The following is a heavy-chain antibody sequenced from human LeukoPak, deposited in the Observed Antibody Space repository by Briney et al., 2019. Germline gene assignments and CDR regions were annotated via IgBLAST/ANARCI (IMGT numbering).Heavy chain of an antibody. CDR1: GFTFSSYS. J-gene: IGHJ4*02. CDR3: AREGTDMSPLES. V-gene: IGHV3-21*01. D-gene: IGHD5-18*01. CDR2: ISSSSSYT. Sequence: PGGSLRLSCAASGFTFSSYSMKWVRQAPGKGLEWVSSISSSSSYTYYADSVKGRFTISRDNAKNSLYLQMNSLRAEDTAVYYCAREGTDMSPLESWGQGTLVTVSS.